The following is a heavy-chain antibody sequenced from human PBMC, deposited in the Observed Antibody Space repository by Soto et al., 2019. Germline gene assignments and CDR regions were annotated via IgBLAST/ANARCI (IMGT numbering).Heavy chain of an antibody. J-gene: IGHJ4*02. CDR2: ISGGGNT. CDR1: EFTLSHYA. Sequence: PGGSLRVSFAAAEFTLSHYAMTWVGRAPGKGLAWVSSISGGGNTYYADSVKGRLTISRDNSKSTLYLQMDSLRVEDTAVYYCAKGARSSSGSDGYKFDYWGQGTLVTVSS. D-gene: IGHD2-21*01. CDR3: AKGARSSSGSDGYKFDY. V-gene: IGHV3-23*01.